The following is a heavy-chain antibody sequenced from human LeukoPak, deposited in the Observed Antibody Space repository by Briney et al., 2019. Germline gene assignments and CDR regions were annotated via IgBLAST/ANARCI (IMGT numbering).Heavy chain of an antibody. Sequence: GGSLRLPCAASGFTFSGYGMHWVRQAPGKGLDWVTAIRYDGSETAYADSVKGRFTISRDNSKNMLYLQMNSLRVEDTAIYYCARENWNVAKHVLDIWGQGTLVSVAS. CDR2: IRYDGSET. D-gene: IGHD1-1*01. CDR3: ARENWNVAKHVLDI. V-gene: IGHV3-33*01. J-gene: IGHJ3*02. CDR1: GFTFSGYG.